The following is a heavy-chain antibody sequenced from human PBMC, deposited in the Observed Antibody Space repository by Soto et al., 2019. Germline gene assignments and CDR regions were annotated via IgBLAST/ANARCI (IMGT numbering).Heavy chain of an antibody. CDR1: GFTFSSYG. D-gene: IGHD6-13*01. Sequence: QVQLVESGGGVVQPGRSLRLSCAASGFTFSSYGMHWVRQAPGKWLEWVAVIWYDGSNKYYADSVKGRFTISRDNYKHTLYLQLNSLRAEDTAVYFCARDNSSSCYGPTNWVYPWCQGTLVTFSS. J-gene: IGHJ5*02. CDR2: IWYDGSNK. CDR3: ARDNSSSCYGPTNWVYP. V-gene: IGHV3-33*01.